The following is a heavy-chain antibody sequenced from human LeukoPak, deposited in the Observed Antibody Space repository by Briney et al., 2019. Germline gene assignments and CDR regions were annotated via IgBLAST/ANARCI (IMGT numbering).Heavy chain of an antibody. V-gene: IGHV3-33*01. J-gene: IGHJ4*02. Sequence: GGSLRLSCAASGFTFSSYGMHWVRQAPGKGLEWVAVIWYDGSNKYYADSVKGRFTISRDNSKSTLYLQMNSLRAEDTAAYYCARDNYYDSSGYQNYFDYWGQGTLVTVSS. CDR3: ARDNYYDSSGYQNYFDY. CDR2: IWYDGSNK. CDR1: GFTFSSYG. D-gene: IGHD3-22*01.